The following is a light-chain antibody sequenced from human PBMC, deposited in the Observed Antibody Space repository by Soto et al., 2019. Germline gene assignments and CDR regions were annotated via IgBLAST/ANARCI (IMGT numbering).Light chain of an antibody. V-gene: IGLV2-14*01. J-gene: IGLJ1*01. CDR3: SSYTTTNTYV. CDR1: SSDVGGYNY. CDR2: EVS. Sequence: QSALTQPASVSGSPGQSITISCTGTSSDVGGYNYVSWNQQHPGKAPKLIIYEVSNRPSGVSNRFSGSKSGDTASLTISGLHSEDEAAYYCSSYTTTNTYVFGTGTKVTVL.